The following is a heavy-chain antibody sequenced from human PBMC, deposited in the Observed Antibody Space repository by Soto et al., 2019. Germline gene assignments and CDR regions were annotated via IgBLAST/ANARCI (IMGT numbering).Heavy chain of an antibody. D-gene: IGHD1-26*01. CDR2: ISAYNGNT. V-gene: IGHV1-18*01. CDR3: GRDLVSRWELAKYGFER. CDR1: GYTFTSYD. Sequence: ASLKVSCKASGYTFTSYDSSWVRRAPGQGLEWMGWISAYNGNTNYAQKPQGRVTMTTDTYTSTAYMELRSLRYDDTAGYYCGRDLVSRWELAKYGFERWGQGTMVSVSS. J-gene: IGHJ3*01.